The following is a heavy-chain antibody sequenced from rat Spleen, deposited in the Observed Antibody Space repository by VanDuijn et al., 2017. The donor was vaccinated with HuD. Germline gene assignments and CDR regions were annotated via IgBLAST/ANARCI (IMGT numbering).Heavy chain of an antibody. V-gene: IGHV2-32*01. J-gene: IGHJ4*01. CDR2: MWSDGDT. CDR3: AREGLPGYNGRAMDA. Sequence: QVQLKESGPGLVQPSQTLSLTCTVSGFSLTSYHVHWVRQPPGKGLEWMGVMWSDGDTSYNSALKSRLSISRDTPKSQVFLKMSSLQTEDTATYYCAREGLPGYNGRAMDAWGQGASVTVSS. D-gene: IGHD1-4*01. CDR1: GFSLTSYH.